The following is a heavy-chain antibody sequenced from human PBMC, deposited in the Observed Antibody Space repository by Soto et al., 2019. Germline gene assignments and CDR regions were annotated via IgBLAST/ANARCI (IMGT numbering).Heavy chain of an antibody. CDR2: ISSSGSTI. CDR3: AKARGYSYGYFDY. D-gene: IGHD5-18*01. Sequence: GGSLRLSCAASGFTFIDYYMSWILQAPGKGLEWVSYISSSGSTIYYADSVKGRFTISRDNAKNSLYLQMNSLRAEDTAVYYCAKARGYSYGYFDYWGQGTLVTVSS. CDR1: GFTFIDYY. V-gene: IGHV3-11*01. J-gene: IGHJ4*02.